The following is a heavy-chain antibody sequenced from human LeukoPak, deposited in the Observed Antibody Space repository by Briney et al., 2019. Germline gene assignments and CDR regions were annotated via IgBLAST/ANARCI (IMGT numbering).Heavy chain of an antibody. CDR2: IKVDGSDN. J-gene: IGHJ4*02. D-gene: IGHD1-26*01. Sequence: TGGSLRLSCAVSGFTYSSYWMSWVRQAPGKGLEWVANIKVDGSDNRYVDSVRGRFTISRDNAKNSLYLQMNSLRAEDTAVYYCARDLGYYRADYWGEGALVTVSS. CDR1: GFTYSSYW. CDR3: ARDLGYYRADY. V-gene: IGHV3-7*04.